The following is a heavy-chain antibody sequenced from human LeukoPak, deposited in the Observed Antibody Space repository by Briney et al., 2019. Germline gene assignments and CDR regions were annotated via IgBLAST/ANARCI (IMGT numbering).Heavy chain of an antibody. V-gene: IGHV3-49*04. Sequence: GGSLRLSCITSGFTFGDYDMSWVRQAPGKGLEGVGFIRGKAYGGTTEYAASVKGRFTISRDDSKSIAYLQMNSLKTEDTAVYYCTTNGTPGGNYWGQGTLVTVSS. D-gene: IGHD2-8*01. CDR3: TTNGTPGGNY. CDR2: IRGKAYGGTT. CDR1: GFTFGDYD. J-gene: IGHJ1*01.